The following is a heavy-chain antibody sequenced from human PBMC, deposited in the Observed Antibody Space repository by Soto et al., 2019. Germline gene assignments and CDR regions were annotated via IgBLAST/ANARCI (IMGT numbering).Heavy chain of an antibody. CDR1: GYTFTGYG. J-gene: IGHJ6*02. Sequence: ASVKVSCKASGYTFTGYGISWVRQAPGQGLEWMGWISAYNGNTNYAQKLQGRVTMTTDTSTSTAYMELRSLRSDDTAVYYCARVSLGNYDIFFGGQPAYYYYGRDVWGQGTTVTVSS. CDR2: ISAYNGNT. V-gene: IGHV1-18*01. D-gene: IGHD3-9*01. CDR3: ARVSLGNYDIFFGGQPAYYYYGRDV.